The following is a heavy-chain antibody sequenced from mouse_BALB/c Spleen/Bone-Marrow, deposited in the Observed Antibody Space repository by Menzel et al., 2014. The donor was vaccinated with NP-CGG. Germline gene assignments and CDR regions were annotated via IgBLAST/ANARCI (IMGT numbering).Heavy chain of an antibody. D-gene: IGHD2-4*01. Sequence: EVQGVESGAELVKPGASVTLSCTASGFNIKDTYMHWVKQRPEQGLEWIGRIDPANGNTKYDRKLQGKATITADTSSDTAYLQLSSLTSEDTAVYYCATMITDWYFDVWGAGTTVTVSA. J-gene: IGHJ1*01. CDR3: ATMITDWYFDV. CDR1: GFNIKDTY. V-gene: IGHV14-3*02. CDR2: IDPANGNT.